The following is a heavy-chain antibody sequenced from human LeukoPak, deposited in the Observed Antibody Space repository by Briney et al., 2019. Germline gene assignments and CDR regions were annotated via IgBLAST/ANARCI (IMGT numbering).Heavy chain of an antibody. Sequence: PGGSLRLSCAASGFTFSGYAVSWVRQAPGKGLEWVSTISGTGDSTYYADSVKGRFSISRDNSRNTLYLQMNRLTADDTAVYFCARPGITMVIVGPYYFDYWGRGTLVTVSS. V-gene: IGHV3-23*01. J-gene: IGHJ4*02. CDR1: GFTFSGYA. CDR3: ARPGITMVIVGPYYFDY. D-gene: IGHD3-10*01. CDR2: ISGTGDST.